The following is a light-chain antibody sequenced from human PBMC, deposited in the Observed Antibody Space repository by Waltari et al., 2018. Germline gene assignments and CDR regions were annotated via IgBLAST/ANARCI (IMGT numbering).Light chain of an antibody. J-gene: IGKJ2*01. CDR1: QTVLYRSNSKNY. CDR3: QQYYFTPHT. V-gene: IGKV4-1*01. Sequence: DIVMTQSSDYLAVSLGERATINCTPSQTVLYRSNSKNYLAWYQQNPEQPPKLRIFWASTRESGVPDRFSGSGSGTDFTLTISRLLAEDVAVYFCQQYYFTPHTFGQGTKLEIK. CDR2: WAS.